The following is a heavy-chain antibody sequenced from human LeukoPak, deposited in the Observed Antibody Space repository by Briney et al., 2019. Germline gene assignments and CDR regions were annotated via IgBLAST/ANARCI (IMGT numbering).Heavy chain of an antibody. CDR2: INPSGGST. Sequence: ASVKVSCKTSGYAFTDYYMHWVRQAPGQGLEWMGIINPSGGSTSYAQKFQGRVTMTRDMSTSTVYMELSSLRSEDTAVYYCARDTPTTDGDPPVGWGQGTLVTVSS. D-gene: IGHD4-17*01. V-gene: IGHV1-46*01. J-gene: IGHJ4*02. CDR3: ARDTPTTDGDPPVG. CDR1: GYAFTDYY.